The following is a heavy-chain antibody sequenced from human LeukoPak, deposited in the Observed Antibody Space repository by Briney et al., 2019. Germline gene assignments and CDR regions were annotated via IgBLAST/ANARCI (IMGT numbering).Heavy chain of an antibody. D-gene: IGHD6-19*01. V-gene: IGHV3-33*01. CDR3: ARDKEAVAVYYFDY. Sequence: GGSLRLSCAASGFTFSSYGMHWVRQAPGKGLEWVAVIWYDGSNKYYADSVKGRFTISRDNFKNTLYLQMNSLRAEDTAVYYCARDKEAVAVYYFDYWGQGTLVTVSS. CDR2: IWYDGSNK. J-gene: IGHJ4*02. CDR1: GFTFSSYG.